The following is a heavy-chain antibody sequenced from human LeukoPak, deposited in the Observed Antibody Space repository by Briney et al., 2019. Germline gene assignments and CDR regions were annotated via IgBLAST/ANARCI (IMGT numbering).Heavy chain of an antibody. D-gene: IGHD5-12*01. CDR2: ISSSGVTI. V-gene: IGHV3-48*03. Sequence: GGSLRLSCAASGFTFSTYEINWVRQAPGKGLEWVSYISSSGVTIYHADPVKCRFPISKDNAKNSLYLHMNSLRAEDTAVYYCARGARGYTSGRFDYWGQGTLVTVSS. CDR3: ARGARGYTSGRFDY. J-gene: IGHJ4*02. CDR1: GFTFSTYE.